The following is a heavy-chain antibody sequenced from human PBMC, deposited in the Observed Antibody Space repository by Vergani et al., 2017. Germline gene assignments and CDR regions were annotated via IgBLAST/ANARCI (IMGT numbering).Heavy chain of an antibody. D-gene: IGHD6-19*01. Sequence: QVLLQESGPGLVKPSETLSLTCAVSGFSIDNGYYWDWIRQPPGKGLEWIGSIYRTGRTHFNPSLKSRVTISVDTSKNQFSLKLSSVTAADTAVYYCARVVSTNSRIAVAGKLDYWGQGTLVTVSS. V-gene: IGHV4-38-2*01. CDR1: GFSIDNGYY. J-gene: IGHJ4*02. CDR2: IYRTGRT. CDR3: ARVVSTNSRIAVAGKLDY.